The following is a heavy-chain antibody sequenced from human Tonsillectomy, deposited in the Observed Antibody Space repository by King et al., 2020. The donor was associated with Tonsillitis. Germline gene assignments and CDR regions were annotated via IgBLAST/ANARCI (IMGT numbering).Heavy chain of an antibody. CDR2: ISYDGSYK. D-gene: IGHD5-12*01. CDR1: GFTFSSYG. V-gene: IGHV3-33*05. CDR3: ARQPYRDYDLYFDY. J-gene: IGHJ4*02. Sequence: VQLVESGGGVVQPGRSLRLSCAASGFTFSSYGMHWVRQAPGKGLEWVAVISYDGSYKFYADSVKGRFTISRDNPKSMLYLQMNSLRAEDTAVYSCARQPYRDYDLYFDYWGQGTLVTLSS.